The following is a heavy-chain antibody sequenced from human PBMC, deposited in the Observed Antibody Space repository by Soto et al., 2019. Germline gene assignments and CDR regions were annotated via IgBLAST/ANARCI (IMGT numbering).Heavy chain of an antibody. D-gene: IGHD2-15*01. J-gene: IGHJ4*02. V-gene: IGHV3-30*18. CDR2: ISYDGSNK. CDR3: AKWKWGDGGIGYFDY. Sequence: QVQLVESGGGVVQPGRSLRLSCAASGFTFSSYGMHWVRQAPGKGLEWVAVISYDGSNKYYADSVKGRFTISRVNSKNTLYLQMNSLRAEDTAVYYCAKWKWGDGGIGYFDYWGQGTLVTVSS. CDR1: GFTFSSYG.